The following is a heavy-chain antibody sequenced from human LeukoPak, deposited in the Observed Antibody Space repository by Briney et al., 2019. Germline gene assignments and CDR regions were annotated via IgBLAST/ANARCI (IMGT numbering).Heavy chain of an antibody. CDR2: INHSGNT. CDR3: ASGGYL. D-gene: IGHD3-16*01. J-gene: IGHJ4*02. V-gene: IGHV4-30-2*01. Sequence: SQTLSLTCAVSGGSISSGGYYWSWIRQPPGKGLEWIGEINHSGNTNYNPSLKSRVTISVDTSKNQFSLKLSSVTAADTAVYYCASGGYLWGQGTLVTVSS. CDR1: GGSISSGGYY.